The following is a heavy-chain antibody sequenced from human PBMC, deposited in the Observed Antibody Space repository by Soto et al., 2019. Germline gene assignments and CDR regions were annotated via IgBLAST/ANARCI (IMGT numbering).Heavy chain of an antibody. J-gene: IGHJ4*02. CDR2: IVVDSNTA. CDR3: ARAIKRWEVNYYFDF. Sequence: QVVLLQSGAEVKEPGSSVRVSCQVSGSTFNNFSFSWGRQAPGHGPGWMGGIVVDSNTAEYSQRFQDRVTITADTSTDTLYMELGSLTFEDTAVYYCARAIKRWEVNYYFDFWGQGTLVTVSS. D-gene: IGHD1-26*01. CDR1: GSTFNNFS. V-gene: IGHV1-69*06.